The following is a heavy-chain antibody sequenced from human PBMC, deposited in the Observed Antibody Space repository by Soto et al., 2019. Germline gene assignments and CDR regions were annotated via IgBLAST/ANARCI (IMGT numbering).Heavy chain of an antibody. CDR3: ARTGRDYYDSSGYYYFDY. CDR1: GGSISSGDYY. J-gene: IGHJ4*02. V-gene: IGHV4-30-4*01. Sequence: SETLSLTCTVSGGSISSGDYYWSRIRQPPGKGLEWIGYIYYSGSTYCNPSLKSRVTISVDTSKNQFSLKLSSVTAADTAVYYCARTGRDYYDSSGYYYFDYWGQGTLVTVSS. CDR2: IYYSGST. D-gene: IGHD3-22*01.